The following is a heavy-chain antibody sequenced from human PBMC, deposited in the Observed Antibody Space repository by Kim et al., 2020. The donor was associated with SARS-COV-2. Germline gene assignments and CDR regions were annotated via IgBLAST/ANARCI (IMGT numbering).Heavy chain of an antibody. CDR2: IYYSGST. Sequence: SETLSLTCTVSGGSISSSSYYWGWIRQPPGKGLEWIGSIYYSGSTYYNPSLKSRVTISVDTSKNQFSLKLSSVTAADTAVYYCARWNEQQLGTYYFDYWGQGTLVTVSS. V-gene: IGHV4-39*07. CDR3: ARWNEQQLGTYYFDY. CDR1: GGSISSSSYY. J-gene: IGHJ4*02. D-gene: IGHD6-13*01.